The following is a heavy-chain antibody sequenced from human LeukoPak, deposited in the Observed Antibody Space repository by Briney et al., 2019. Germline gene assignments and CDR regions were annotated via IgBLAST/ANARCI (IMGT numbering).Heavy chain of an antibody. J-gene: IGHJ4*02. CDR2: ISWNSGRT. Sequence: GGSLRLSCAASGFNFDDYAMHWVRQPPGKGLEWVSGISWNSGRTGYAGSVKGRFTISRDNAKNSLYLQMNSLRAEDTALYYCAKDIYNYYDSSGYGYWGQGTLVTVSS. V-gene: IGHV3-9*01. D-gene: IGHD3-22*01. CDR3: AKDIYNYYDSSGYGY. CDR1: GFNFDDYA.